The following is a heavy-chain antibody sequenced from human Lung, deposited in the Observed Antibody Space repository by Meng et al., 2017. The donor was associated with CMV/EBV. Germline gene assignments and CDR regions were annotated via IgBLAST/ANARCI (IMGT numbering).Heavy chain of an antibody. V-gene: IGHV4-61*01. J-gene: IGHJ4*02. CDR2: VHYSGST. CDR1: GGSVSSGSYY. CDR3: ARFLDSWFYFDS. Sequence: SXTLSLXCTVSGGSVSSGSYYWSWIRQPPGKGLEWIGYVHYSGSTNYNPSLKSRVTISLDTSKNQFSLRLSSVTAADTAVYFCARFLDSWFYFDSWGQGTXVPVSS. D-gene: IGHD6-13*01.